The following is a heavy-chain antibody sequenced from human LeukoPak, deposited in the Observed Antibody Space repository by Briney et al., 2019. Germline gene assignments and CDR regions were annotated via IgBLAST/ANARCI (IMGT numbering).Heavy chain of an antibody. CDR1: GGPIISSY. J-gene: IGHJ4*02. CDR2: THYSGTG. V-gene: IGHV4-59*01. Sequence: SETLSLTCAVSGGPIISSYWSWIRQPPGKGLEWIGYTHYSGTGNYNPSLKSRVTISIDTSKNRFSLRLTSVTAADTAVYYCARVRFYDTTGYSTSYYLDYWGQGALVTVSS. D-gene: IGHD3-22*01. CDR3: ARVRFYDTTGYSTSYYLDY.